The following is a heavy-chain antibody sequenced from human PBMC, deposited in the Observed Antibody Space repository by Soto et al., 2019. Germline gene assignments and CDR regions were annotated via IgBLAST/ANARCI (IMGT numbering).Heavy chain of an antibody. V-gene: IGHV3-33*01. D-gene: IGHD6-19*01. Sequence: QVQLVESGGGVVQPGRSLRLSCAASGFTFSSYGMHWVRQAPGKGLEWVAVIWYDGSNKYYADSVKGRFTISRDNSKNTLYLQMNSLRAEDTAVYYCARVTSYSSGWRTTRDYYYYGMDVWGQGTTVTDS. J-gene: IGHJ6*02. CDR3: ARVTSYSSGWRTTRDYYYYGMDV. CDR1: GFTFSSYG. CDR2: IWYDGSNK.